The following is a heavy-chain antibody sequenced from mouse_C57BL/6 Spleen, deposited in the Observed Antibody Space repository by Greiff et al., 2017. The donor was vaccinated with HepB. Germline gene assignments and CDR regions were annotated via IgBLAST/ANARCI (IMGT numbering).Heavy chain of an antibody. Sequence: VQLQQSGPELVKPGASVKIPCKASGYTFTDYNMDWVKQSHGKSLEWIGDINPNNGGTIYNQKFKGKATLTVDKSSSTAYMELRSLTSEDTAVYYCARTYYGYEGYAMDYWGQGTSVTVSS. J-gene: IGHJ4*01. V-gene: IGHV1-18*01. D-gene: IGHD2-9*01. CDR2: INPNNGGT. CDR3: ARTYYGYEGYAMDY. CDR1: GYTFTDYN.